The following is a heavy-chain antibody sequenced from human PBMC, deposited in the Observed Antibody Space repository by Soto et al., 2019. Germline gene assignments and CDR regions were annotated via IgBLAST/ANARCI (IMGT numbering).Heavy chain of an antibody. J-gene: IGHJ3*02. CDR1: GYSFTSYW. CDR2: IYPGDSDT. V-gene: IGHV5-51*01. Sequence: LGESLKISCKGSGYSFTSYWIGWVRQMPGKGLEWMGIIYPGDSDTRYSPSFQGQVTISADKSISTAYLQWSSLKASDTAMYYCARPNHNLYYYDSSGYPGLDAFDIWGQGTMVTVSS. CDR3: ARPNHNLYYYDSSGYPGLDAFDI. D-gene: IGHD3-22*01.